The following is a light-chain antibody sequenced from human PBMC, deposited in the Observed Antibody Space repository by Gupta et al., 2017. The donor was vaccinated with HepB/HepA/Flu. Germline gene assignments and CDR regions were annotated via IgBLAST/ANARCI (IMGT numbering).Light chain of an antibody. CDR1: SGSVSPSDY. CDR2: NTK. V-gene: IGLV8-61*01. J-gene: IGLJ3*02. CDR3: VLYMGRGIWV. Sequence: QTVVTQEPSFSVSPVGTVTLTCGLSSGSVSPSDYPSWYQQTPGQAPRTLIYNTKTRSSGVPDRFSGSILGNKAALTITGAQADDESDYYCVLYMGRGIWVFGGGTKLTVL.